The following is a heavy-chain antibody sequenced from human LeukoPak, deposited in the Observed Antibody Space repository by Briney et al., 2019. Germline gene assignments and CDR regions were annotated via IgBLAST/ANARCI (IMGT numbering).Heavy chain of an antibody. D-gene: IGHD5-18*01. CDR2: IIPILGIT. V-gene: IGHV1-69*04. J-gene: IGHJ4*02. CDR1: GGTFSSYA. CDR3: ASGSGYSYGLLGY. Sequence: GSSVKVSCKASGGTFSSYAISWVRQAPGQGLEWMGRIIPILGITNYAQKFQDRVTITADKSTSTAYMELSSLRSEDTAVYYCASGSGYSYGLLGYWGQGTLVTVSS.